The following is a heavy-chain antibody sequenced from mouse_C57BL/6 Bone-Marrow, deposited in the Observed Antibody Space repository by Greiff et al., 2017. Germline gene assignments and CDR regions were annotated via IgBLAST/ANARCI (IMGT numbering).Heavy chain of an antibody. V-gene: IGHV1-81*01. J-gene: IGHJ3*01. CDR1: GYTFTSYG. CDR2: IYPRSGNT. D-gene: IGHD2-3*01. CDR3: ARERVDGYYMAY. Sequence: QVQLQQSGAELARPGASVKLSCKASGYTFTSYGISWVKQRTGQGLEWIGEIYPRSGNTYYNEKFKGKATLTADKSSSTAYMELRSLTSEDSAVYFGARERVDGYYMAYWGQGTLVTVSA.